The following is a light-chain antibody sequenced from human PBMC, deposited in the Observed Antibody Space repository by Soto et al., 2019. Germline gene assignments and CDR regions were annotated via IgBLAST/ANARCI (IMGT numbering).Light chain of an antibody. Sequence: EIVLTQSPGILSLSPGERASLSCGASQSISSSFLAWYQQKPGQAPRLLIYGASSRATGIPDKFSGSGSGTDFTLTITRPESEDFAMYYCQQYGTLVSFGGGTKVDIK. J-gene: IGKJ4*01. CDR3: QQYGTLVS. CDR2: GAS. CDR1: QSISSSF. V-gene: IGKV3-20*01.